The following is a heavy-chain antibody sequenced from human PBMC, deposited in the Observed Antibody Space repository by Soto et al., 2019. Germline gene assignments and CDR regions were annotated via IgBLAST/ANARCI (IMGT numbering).Heavy chain of an antibody. D-gene: IGHD2-2*01. CDR2: IYPGDSDT. CDR1: GYSSTTYW. Sequence: PGESLKISCKGSGYSSTTYWIAWVRQMPGKGLEWMGVIYPGDSDTRYSPSFQGQVTISVTKSISTAYLQWSSLKASDSALYYCATHASLDLFPWPTKNYWFDPWGQGTLVTVSS. V-gene: IGHV5-51*01. J-gene: IGHJ5*02. CDR3: ATHASLDLFPWPTKNYWFDP.